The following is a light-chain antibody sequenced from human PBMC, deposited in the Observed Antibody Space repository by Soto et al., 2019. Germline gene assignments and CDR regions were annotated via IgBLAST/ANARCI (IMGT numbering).Light chain of an antibody. J-gene: IGKJ4*01. CDR2: GAS. CDR3: QKYDTAPLT. V-gene: IGKV1-27*01. Sequence: DIQVTQSPSSLSASVGDRVSITCRARRDISNYLAWYQQKPGQVPRLLISGASTLHSGVTSRFSGSGSGTDFTLTITRLQPEDIATYFCQKYDTAPLTFGGGTKVDIK. CDR1: RDISNY.